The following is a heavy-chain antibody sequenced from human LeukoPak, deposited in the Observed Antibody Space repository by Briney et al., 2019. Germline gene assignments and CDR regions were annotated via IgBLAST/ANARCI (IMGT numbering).Heavy chain of an antibody. CDR2: ISYDGSNK. CDR3: AKGDGIAAAGYAY. CDR1: GFTFSSYG. Sequence: RGSLRLSCAASGFTFSSYGMHWVRQAPGKGLEWVAVISYDGSNKYYADSVKGRFTISRDNSKNTLYLQMNSLRAEDTAVYYCAKGDGIAAAGYAYWGQGTLVTVSS. J-gene: IGHJ4*02. V-gene: IGHV3-30*18. D-gene: IGHD6-13*01.